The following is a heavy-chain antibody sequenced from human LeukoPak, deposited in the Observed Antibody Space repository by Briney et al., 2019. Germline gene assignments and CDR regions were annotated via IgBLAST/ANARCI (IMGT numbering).Heavy chain of an antibody. D-gene: IGHD3-9*01. Sequence: SETLSLTCTVSGGSISGSSYYWGWIRQPPGKGLEWIGSIYYSGSTYYNPSLKSRVTISVDTSKNQFSLKLSSVTAADTAVYYCARQDILTGYYNWFDPWGQGTLVTVSS. CDR1: GGSISGSSYY. CDR2: IYYSGST. J-gene: IGHJ5*02. CDR3: ARQDILTGYYNWFDP. V-gene: IGHV4-39*01.